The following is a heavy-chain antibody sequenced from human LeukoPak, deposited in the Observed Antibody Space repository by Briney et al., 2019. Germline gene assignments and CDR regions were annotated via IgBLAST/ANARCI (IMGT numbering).Heavy chain of an antibody. V-gene: IGHV1-18*01. J-gene: IGHJ4*02. CDR3: ARVYCSSTSCLEMDY. D-gene: IGHD2-2*01. Sequence: GASVKVSCKASGYTFTSYGISWVRQAPGQGLEWMGWISAYNGNTNYAQKLQGRVTMTTDTSTSTAYMELRSLRSDDTAVYYCARVYCSSTSCLEMDYWGQGTLVTVSS. CDR2: ISAYNGNT. CDR1: GYTFTSYG.